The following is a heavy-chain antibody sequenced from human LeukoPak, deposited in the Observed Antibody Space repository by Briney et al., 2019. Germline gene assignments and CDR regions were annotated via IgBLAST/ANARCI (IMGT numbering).Heavy chain of an antibody. Sequence: PSETLSLTCAVYGGSFSGYYWSWIRQPPGKGLEWIGEINHSGSTNYNPSLKSRVTISVDTSKNQFSLKLSSVTAADTAVYYCARRQRYCSSTSCRPALDYWGQGTLVTVSS. D-gene: IGHD2-2*01. CDR2: INHSGST. CDR3: ARRQRYCSSTSCRPALDY. V-gene: IGHV4-34*01. CDR1: GGSFSGYY. J-gene: IGHJ4*02.